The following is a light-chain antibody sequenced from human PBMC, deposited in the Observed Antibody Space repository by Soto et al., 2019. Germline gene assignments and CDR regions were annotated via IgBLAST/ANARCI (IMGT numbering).Light chain of an antibody. CDR1: QSISSY. Sequence: DLQMTQSPSSLSASVGDRVTITCRGSQSISSYLNWYQQKPGKAPKLLIYAASSLQSGVPSRFSGSGSGTDFTLTISSLQPEDFATYYCQQSYSTPYTFGQGTKLEIK. CDR3: QQSYSTPYT. J-gene: IGKJ2*01. CDR2: AAS. V-gene: IGKV1-39*01.